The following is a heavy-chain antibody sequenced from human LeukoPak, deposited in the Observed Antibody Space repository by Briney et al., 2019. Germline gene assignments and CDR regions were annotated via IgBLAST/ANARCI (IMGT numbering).Heavy chain of an antibody. Sequence: PGGSLRLSCAASGFTFSNAWMSWVRQAPGKGLEWVGRIKSKTDGGTTDYAAPVKGRFTISRDDSKNTLYLQMNSLKTEDTAVYYCTTDPIVATQDLVVVVHWGQGTLVTVSS. CDR2: IKSKTDGGTT. CDR1: GFTFSNAW. D-gene: IGHD2-15*01. V-gene: IGHV3-15*01. J-gene: IGHJ4*02. CDR3: TTDPIVATQDLVVVVH.